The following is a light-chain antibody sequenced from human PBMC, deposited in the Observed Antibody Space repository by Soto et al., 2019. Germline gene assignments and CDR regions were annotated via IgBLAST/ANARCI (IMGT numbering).Light chain of an antibody. CDR3: QQRSNWPLT. J-gene: IGKJ4*01. CDR2: DAS. Sequence: EIVLTQSPATLSLSPGERATLSCRASQSVSSYLAWYQQKPGQAPRLLIYDASNRATGIPARFSGSGSGTDFTLTISGLEPEDFGVYYCQQRSNWPLTFGGGTKVEIK. CDR1: QSVSSY. V-gene: IGKV3-11*01.